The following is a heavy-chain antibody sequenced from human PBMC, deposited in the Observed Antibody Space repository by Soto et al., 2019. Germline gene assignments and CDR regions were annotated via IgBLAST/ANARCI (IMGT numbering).Heavy chain of an antibody. D-gene: IGHD2-15*01. Sequence: VQSHTISSKASKYRFTSYWVLRMLQMPGKGLEWMGIIYPDDFDTKYSPSFQGQVTISADKTISTAYLQWSSLKASDTAMYYCARYFAGGTRDYGVDVWAQGTTVTAP. CDR3: ARYFAGGTRDYGVDV. V-gene: IGHV5-51*01. J-gene: IGHJ6*02. CDR1: KYRFTSYW. CDR2: IYPDDFDT.